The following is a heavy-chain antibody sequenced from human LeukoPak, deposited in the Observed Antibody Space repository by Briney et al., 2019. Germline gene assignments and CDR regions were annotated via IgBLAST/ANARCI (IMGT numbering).Heavy chain of an antibody. CDR2: IYSGGST. CDR1: GFTVSSNY. J-gene: IGHJ3*02. Sequence: GGSLRLSCAASGFTVSSNYMSWVRQAPGKGLEWVSVIYSGGSTYYADSVKGRFTISRDNSKNTLYLQMNSLRAEDTAVYYCARAIPAHAFDIWGQGTMVTVSS. V-gene: IGHV3-53*01. CDR3: ARAIPAHAFDI. D-gene: IGHD2-21*01.